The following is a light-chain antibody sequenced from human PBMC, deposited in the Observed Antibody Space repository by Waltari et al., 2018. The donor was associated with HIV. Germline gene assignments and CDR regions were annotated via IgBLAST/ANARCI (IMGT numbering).Light chain of an antibody. J-gene: IGKJ2*01. V-gene: IGKV4-1*01. CDR2: WAS. CDR1: QSLLYNSNNKNY. CDR3: QQYYGIPYT. Sequence: DVVVTQSPDSQAVSLGETATLSCKSSQSLLYNSNNKNYVAWYQQKPGQRPKLLIYWASTRESGVPDRFSGSGSGTDFTLTISRLQAEDVALYYCQQYYGIPYTFGQGTKLEIK.